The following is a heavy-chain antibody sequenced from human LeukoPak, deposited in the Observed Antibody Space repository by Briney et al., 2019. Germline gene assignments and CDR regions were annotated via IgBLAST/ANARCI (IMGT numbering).Heavy chain of an antibody. CDR1: GGTFSTYA. CDR3: ARDRLVASHPLFDY. J-gene: IGHJ4*02. Sequence: SVKVSCKASGGTFSTYAISWVRQAPGQGLEWMGGITPILGTANYAQKFQGRVTMTRDTSISTAYMELSRLRSDDTAVYYCARDRLVASHPLFDYWGQGTLVTVSS. D-gene: IGHD5-12*01. V-gene: IGHV1-69*05. CDR2: ITPILGTA.